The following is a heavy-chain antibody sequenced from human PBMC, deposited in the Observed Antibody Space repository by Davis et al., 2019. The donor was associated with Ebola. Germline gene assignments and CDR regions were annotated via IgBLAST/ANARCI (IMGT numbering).Heavy chain of an antibody. D-gene: IGHD3-10*01. CDR3: AKDEYGSGVPFDY. J-gene: IGHJ4*02. CDR1: GFTFSSYG. CDR2: ISYDGSNK. V-gene: IGHV3-30*18. Sequence: GESLKISCAASGFTFSSYGMHWVRQAPGKGLEWVAVISYDGSNKYYADSVKGRFTISRDNSKNTLYLQMNSLRAEDTAVYYCAKDEYGSGVPFDYWGQGTLVTVSS.